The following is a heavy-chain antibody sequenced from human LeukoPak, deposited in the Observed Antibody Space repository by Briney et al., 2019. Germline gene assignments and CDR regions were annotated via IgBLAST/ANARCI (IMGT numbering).Heavy chain of an antibody. J-gene: IGHJ4*02. CDR1: GGSISSYY. V-gene: IGHV4-59*08. D-gene: IGHD4-17*01. CDR3: AKKTDYGDYVVADY. CDR2: IYYSGST. Sequence: PSETLSLTCTVSGGSISSYYWSWIRQPPGKGLEWIGYIYYSGSTNYNPSLKSRVTISVDTSKNQFSLKLSSVTAADTAVYYCAKKTDYGDYVVADYWGQGTLVTVSS.